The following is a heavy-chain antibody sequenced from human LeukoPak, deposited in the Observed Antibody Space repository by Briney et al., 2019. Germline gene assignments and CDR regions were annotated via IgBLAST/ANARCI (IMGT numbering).Heavy chain of an antibody. CDR3: AREGYSSSANGFDL. V-gene: IGHV3-53*01. CDR2: IYSGGST. CDR1: GFTVSSNY. J-gene: IGHJ2*01. D-gene: IGHD6-6*01. Sequence: SGGSLRLSCAASGFTVSSNYMSWVRQAPGKGLEWVSVIYSGGSTYYADSVKGRFTISRDNSKNTLYLQMNSLRAEDTAVYYCAREGYSSSANGFDLWGRGTLVTVSS.